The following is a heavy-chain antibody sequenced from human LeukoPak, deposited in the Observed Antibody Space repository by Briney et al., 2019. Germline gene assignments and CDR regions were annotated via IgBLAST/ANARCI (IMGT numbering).Heavy chain of an antibody. Sequence: GGSLRLSCAASGLIFSNYGMHWVRQAPGKGLEWVTFIQYDGSEIYYTDSVKGRFTISRDNSKNTVYLRMNSLRPEDTAVYYCVEEAGAVAGRFDHWGQGTLVTVSS. CDR3: VEEAGAVAGRFDH. J-gene: IGHJ4*02. CDR2: IQYDGSEI. V-gene: IGHV3-30*02. CDR1: GLIFSNYG. D-gene: IGHD6-19*01.